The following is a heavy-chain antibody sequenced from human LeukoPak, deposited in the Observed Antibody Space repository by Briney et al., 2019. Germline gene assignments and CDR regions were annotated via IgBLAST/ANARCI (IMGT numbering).Heavy chain of an antibody. J-gene: IGHJ3*02. CDR3: ARDRSGSYYTFDM. D-gene: IGHD1-26*01. V-gene: IGHV4-59*13. CDR1: DAYIGSSF. Sequence: PSETLSLTCSISDAYIGSSFWSWSRLPPGKGLEWIGSISYRGRTNYSPSLKSRATMSMDTSKSQLSLVLTSVTAADTALYYCARDRSGSYYTFDMWGLGTMVTVSS. CDR2: ISYRGRT.